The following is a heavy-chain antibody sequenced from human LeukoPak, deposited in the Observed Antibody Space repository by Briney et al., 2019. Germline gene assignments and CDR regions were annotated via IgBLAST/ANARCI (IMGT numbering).Heavy chain of an antibody. J-gene: IGHJ4*02. Sequence: SETQSLTCAVYGGSFSAYYWSWIRQPPGKGLEWIGEINHSGSTNYNPSLKSRVTISVDTSKDQFSLNLSSVTAADTAVYYCASSPSELESDYWGQGTLVTVSS. D-gene: IGHD2-2*01. CDR1: GGSFSAYY. CDR2: INHSGST. V-gene: IGHV4-34*01. CDR3: ASSPSELESDY.